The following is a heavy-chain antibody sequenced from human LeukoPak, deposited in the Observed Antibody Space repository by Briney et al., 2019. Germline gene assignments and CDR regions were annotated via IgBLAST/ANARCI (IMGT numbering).Heavy chain of an antibody. D-gene: IGHD3-22*01. CDR1: GFTFNNYW. V-gene: IGHV3-74*01. J-gene: IGHJ4*02. Sequence: QAGGSLRLSCAASGFTFNNYWMHWVRQAPGKGLGGVSGINSDGSSATYADSVKGRFTISRDNAKNTLYLEMNSLRAEDMAVYYCAIGVVITTAFDNWGQGTLVTVSS. CDR3: AIGVVITTAFDN. CDR2: INSDGSSA.